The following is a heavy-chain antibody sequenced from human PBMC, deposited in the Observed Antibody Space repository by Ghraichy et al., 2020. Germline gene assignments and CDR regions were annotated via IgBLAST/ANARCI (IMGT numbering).Heavy chain of an antibody. D-gene: IGHD2-21*02. V-gene: IGHV3-23*01. Sequence: GGSLRLSCAASGFTFSSYAMSWVRQAPGKGLEWVSAISGSGGSTYYADSVKGRFTISRDNSKNTLYLQMNSLRAEDTAVYYCARGYCGGDCYSQYLFYYYYGMDVWGQGTTVTVS. CDR1: GFTFSSYA. J-gene: IGHJ6*02. CDR3: ARGYCGGDCYSQYLFYYYYGMDV. CDR2: ISGSGGST.